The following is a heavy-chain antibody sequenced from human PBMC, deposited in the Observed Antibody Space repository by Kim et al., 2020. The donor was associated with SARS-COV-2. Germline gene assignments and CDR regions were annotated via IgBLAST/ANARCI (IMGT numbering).Heavy chain of an antibody. CDR3: ARDPRAYYFDF. V-gene: IGHV3-53*01. J-gene: IGHJ4*02. Sequence: TYYADSVKGRFTSSRDNSKNTLYLQMNSLRAEDTAMFYCARDPRAYYFDFWGQGTLVTVSS. CDR2: T.